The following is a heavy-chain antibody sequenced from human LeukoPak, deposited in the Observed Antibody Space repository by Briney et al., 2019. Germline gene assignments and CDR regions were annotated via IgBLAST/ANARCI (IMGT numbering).Heavy chain of an antibody. J-gene: IGHJ4*02. CDR2: ISGSGGSP. CDR1: GFSFSTYA. V-gene: IGHV3-23*01. CDR3: AKDKHWDTAMDNYFDY. D-gene: IGHD5-18*01. Sequence: PGGSLRLSCAASGFSFSTYAMTWVRRAPGKGLEWVSGISGSGGSPYYADSVKGRFTISRDNAKNSLYLQMNSLRAEDTALYYCAKDKHWDTAMDNYFDYWGQGTLVTVSS.